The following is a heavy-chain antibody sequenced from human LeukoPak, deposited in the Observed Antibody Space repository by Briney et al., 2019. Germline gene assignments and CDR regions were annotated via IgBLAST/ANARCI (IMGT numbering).Heavy chain of an antibody. Sequence: SVKVSCKASGGTFSSYAISWVRQAPGQGLEWMGRIIPILGIANYAQKFQGRVTITADKSTSTAYMELSSLRSEDTAVYYRARALYYYDSSGYSPFDYWGQGTLVTVSS. CDR3: ARALYYYDSSGYSPFDY. D-gene: IGHD3-22*01. V-gene: IGHV1-69*04. CDR1: GGTFSSYA. J-gene: IGHJ4*02. CDR2: IIPILGIA.